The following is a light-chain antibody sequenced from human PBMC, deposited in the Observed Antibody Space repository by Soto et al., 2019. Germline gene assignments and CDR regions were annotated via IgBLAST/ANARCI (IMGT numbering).Light chain of an antibody. V-gene: IGKV3-20*01. Sequence: EIVLTQSPGTLSLSPGERATLSCRASQSVSRSYLAWYQQKPGQAPRLLIYGASSMATGIPDRFSGSGSGTDFTLTISRLEPEDFAVYYCHQYGSSPWTFGQGTKVEIK. CDR1: QSVSRSY. J-gene: IGKJ1*01. CDR3: HQYGSSPWT. CDR2: GAS.